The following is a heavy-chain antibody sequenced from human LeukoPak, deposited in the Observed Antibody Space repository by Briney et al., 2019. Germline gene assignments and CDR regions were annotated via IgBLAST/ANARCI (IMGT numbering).Heavy chain of an antibody. CDR3: ARVRGYCSSTSCYRTGDDAFDI. V-gene: IGHV4-4*07. Sequence: SETLSLTCTVSGGSISSYYWSWIRQPAGKGLEWIGRIYTSGSTNYNPSLKSRVTMSVDTSKNQFSLKLSSVTAADTAVYYCARVRGYCSSTSCYRTGDDAFDIWGQGTMVTVSS. J-gene: IGHJ3*02. CDR1: GGSISSYY. D-gene: IGHD2-2*02. CDR2: IYTSGST.